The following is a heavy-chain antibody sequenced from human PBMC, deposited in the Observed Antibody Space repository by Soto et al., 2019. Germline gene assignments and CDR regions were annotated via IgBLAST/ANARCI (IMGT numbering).Heavy chain of an antibody. V-gene: IGHV3-23*01. CDR1: GFTFTSYP. D-gene: IGHD1-26*01. CDR3: AKRSPSGTYYFDY. Sequence: EVQLLESGGDLVQPGGSLRLSCAASGFTFTSYPMTWVRQGPGKGLEWVSSIGTRTGDWLYADSVKGRFTISRDNSRNTLYLQMYSLRTEDTAIYYCAKRSPSGTYYFDYWGQGTLVTVSS. CDR2: IGTRTGDW. J-gene: IGHJ4*02.